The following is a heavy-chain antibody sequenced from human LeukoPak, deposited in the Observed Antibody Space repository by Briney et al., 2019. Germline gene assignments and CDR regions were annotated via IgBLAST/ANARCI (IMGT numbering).Heavy chain of an antibody. Sequence: GASVKVSCKASGYTFTGYYMHWVRQAPGQGLEWMGGIIPIFGTANYAQKFQGRVTITADESTSTAYMELSSLRSEDTAVYYCATPSGYSYGYVRYGMDVWGQGTTVTVSS. D-gene: IGHD5-18*01. CDR3: ATPSGYSYGYVRYGMDV. V-gene: IGHV1-69*13. CDR2: IIPIFGTA. CDR1: GYTFTGYY. J-gene: IGHJ6*02.